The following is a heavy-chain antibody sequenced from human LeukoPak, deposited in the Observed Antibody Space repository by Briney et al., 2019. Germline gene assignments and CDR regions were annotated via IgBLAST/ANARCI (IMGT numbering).Heavy chain of an antibody. J-gene: IGHJ3*02. Sequence: GGSLRLSCAAPGFTFSSYWMHWVRHAPGKGLVWVSRINSDGSSTSYADSVEGRFTISRDNAKNTLYLQMNSLRAEDTAVYYCARDLRAVTTAFDIWGQGTMVTVSS. D-gene: IGHD4-11*01. CDR2: INSDGSST. V-gene: IGHV3-74*01. CDR1: GFTFSSYW. CDR3: ARDLRAVTTAFDI.